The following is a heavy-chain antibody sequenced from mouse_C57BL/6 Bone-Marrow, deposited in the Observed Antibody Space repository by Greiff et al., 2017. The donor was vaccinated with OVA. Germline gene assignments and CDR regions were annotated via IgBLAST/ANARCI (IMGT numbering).Heavy chain of an antibody. V-gene: IGHV1-15*01. J-gene: IGHJ3*01. CDR1: GYTFTDYE. CDR2: IDPETGGT. Sequence: QVQLQQSGAELVRPGASVTLSCKASGYTFTDYEMHWVKQTPVHGLEWIGAIDPETGGTAYNQKSKGKAILTADKSSSTAYMELRSLTSEDSAVYYCTRTREVILWFAYWGQGTLVTVSA. D-gene: IGHD2-13*01. CDR3: TRTREVILWFAY.